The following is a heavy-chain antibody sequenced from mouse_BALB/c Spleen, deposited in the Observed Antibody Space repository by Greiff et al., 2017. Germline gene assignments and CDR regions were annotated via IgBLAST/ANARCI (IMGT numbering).Heavy chain of an antibody. Sequence: VQLQQSGAELARPGASVKMSCKASGYTFTSYTMHWVKQRPGQGLEWIGYINPSSGYTNYNQKFKDKATLTADKSSSTAYMQLSSLTSEDSAVYYCASMIYYAMDYWGQGTSVTVSS. CDR3: ASMIYYAMDY. CDR2: INPSSGYT. J-gene: IGHJ4*01. CDR1: GYTFTSYT. V-gene: IGHV1-4*01. D-gene: IGHD2-3*01.